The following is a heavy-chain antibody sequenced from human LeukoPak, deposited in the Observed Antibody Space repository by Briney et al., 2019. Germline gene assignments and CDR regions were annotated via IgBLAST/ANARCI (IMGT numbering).Heavy chain of an antibody. D-gene: IGHD1-26*01. Sequence: PSETLSLTCTVSGGSISSSSYYWGWIRQPPGKGLEWIGSIYYSGSTYYNPSLKSRVTISVDTSKNQFSLKLSSVTAADTAVYYCARGTSGSYQNYYGMDVWGQGTTVTVSS. CDR3: ARGTSGSYQNYYGMDV. J-gene: IGHJ6*02. CDR1: GGSISSSSYY. V-gene: IGHV4-39*07. CDR2: IYYSGST.